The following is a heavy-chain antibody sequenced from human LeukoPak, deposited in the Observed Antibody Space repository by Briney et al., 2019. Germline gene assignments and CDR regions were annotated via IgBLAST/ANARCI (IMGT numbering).Heavy chain of an antibody. D-gene: IGHD1-1*01. V-gene: IGHV1-69*05. CDR1: GGTFSSYA. CDR2: IIPIFGTA. CDR3: ARGMKGVRPTPAYY. Sequence: SVKVSCKASGGTFSSYAISWVRQAPGQGLEWMGGIIPIFGTANYAQKLQGRVTMTTDTSTSTAYMELRSLRSDDTAVYYCARGMKGVRPTPAYYWGQGTLVTVSS. J-gene: IGHJ4*02.